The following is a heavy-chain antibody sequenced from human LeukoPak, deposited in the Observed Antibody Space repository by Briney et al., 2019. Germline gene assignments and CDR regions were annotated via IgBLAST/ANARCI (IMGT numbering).Heavy chain of an antibody. CDR1: GYTFISYG. D-gene: IGHD6-13*01. J-gene: IGHJ4*02. Sequence: ASVKVSCKASGYTFISYGISWVRQAPGQGLEWMGWISAYNGNTNYAQKLQGRVTMTTDTSTSTAYMELRSLRSDDTAVYYCARNPYSSSWYVSPDYWGQGTLVTVSS. CDR3: ARNPYSSSWYVSPDY. CDR2: ISAYNGNT. V-gene: IGHV1-18*04.